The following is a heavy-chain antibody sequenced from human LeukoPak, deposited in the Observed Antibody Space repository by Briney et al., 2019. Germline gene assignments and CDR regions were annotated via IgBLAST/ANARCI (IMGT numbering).Heavy chain of an antibody. Sequence: GRSLRLSCAASGFTFSSYAMHWVRQAPGKGLEWVAVISYDESNKYYADSVKGRFTISRDNSRNTLYLQMNSLRAEDTAVYYCARDRASSSATPSFDYWGQGTLVTVSS. V-gene: IGHV3-30*04. CDR1: GFTFSSYA. J-gene: IGHJ4*02. D-gene: IGHD2-2*01. CDR3: ARDRASSSATPSFDY. CDR2: ISYDESNK.